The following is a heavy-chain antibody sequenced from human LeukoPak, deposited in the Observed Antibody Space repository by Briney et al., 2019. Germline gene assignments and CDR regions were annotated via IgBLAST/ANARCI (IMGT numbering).Heavy chain of an antibody. D-gene: IGHD3-10*01. V-gene: IGHV1-18*01. CDR3: ARDLLWFGELPRTLRY. CDR2: ISAYNGNT. J-gene: IGHJ4*02. CDR1: GYTFTSYG. Sequence: ASVKVSCMASGYTFTSYGISWVRQAPGQGLEWMGWISAYNGNTNYAQKLQGRVTMTTDTSTSTAYMELRSLRSDDTAVYYCARDLLWFGELPRTLRYWGQGTLVTVSS.